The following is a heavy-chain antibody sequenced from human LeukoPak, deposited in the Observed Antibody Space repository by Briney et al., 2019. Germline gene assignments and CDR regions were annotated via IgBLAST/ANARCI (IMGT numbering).Heavy chain of an antibody. V-gene: IGHV3-66*01. CDR2: IYSGGST. Sequence: GGSLRLSCAASGFTVSSNYMSWVRQAPGKGLGWVSVIYSGGSTYYADSVKGRFTTSRDNSKNTLYLQMNSLRAEDTAVYYCARDPQYCGGDCYSADAFDIWGQGTMVTVSS. CDR3: ARDPQYCGGDCYSADAFDI. J-gene: IGHJ3*02. D-gene: IGHD2-21*02. CDR1: GFTVSSNY.